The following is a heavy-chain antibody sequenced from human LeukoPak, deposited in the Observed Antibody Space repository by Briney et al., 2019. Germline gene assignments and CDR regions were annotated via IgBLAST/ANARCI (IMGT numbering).Heavy chain of an antibody. CDR1: GGSISSGDYY. CDR3: ASINYDILTGYQTGNFDY. CDR2: IYYSGST. V-gene: IGHV4-30-4*08. Sequence: PSQTLSLTCTVSGGSISSGDYYWSWIRQPPGKGLEWTGYIYYSGSTYYNPSLKSRVTISVDTSKNQFSLKLSSVTAADTAVYYCASINYDILTGYQTGNFDYWGQGTLVTVSS. J-gene: IGHJ4*02. D-gene: IGHD3-9*01.